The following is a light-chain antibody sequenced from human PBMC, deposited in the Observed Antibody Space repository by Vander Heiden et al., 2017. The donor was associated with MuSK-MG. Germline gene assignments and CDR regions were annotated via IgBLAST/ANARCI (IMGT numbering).Light chain of an antibody. J-gene: IGLJ2*01. V-gene: IGLV2-14*01. CDR1: SSDVGGYNY. CDR3: NSYTSSRTLV. Sequence: QSALTQPASVSGSPGQSITISCTGTSSDVGGYNYVSWYQQHPGKAPKLIMYDVSNRPSGVSNRFSGSKSGNTASLTISGLQAEDEADYYCNSYTSSRTLVFGGGTKLTVL. CDR2: DVS.